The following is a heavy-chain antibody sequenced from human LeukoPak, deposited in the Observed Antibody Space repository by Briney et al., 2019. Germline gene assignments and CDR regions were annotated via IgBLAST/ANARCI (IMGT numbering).Heavy chain of an antibody. J-gene: IGHJ1*01. Sequence: SETLSLTCTVSGDSISSDYWSWIRQPPGKGLEWIGYIYRFGNTDYNPSLMRRVTISLDTSKKQLSLNLTSVTAADTAVYYCAGRGQRYFRDWGQGTPVTVSS. CDR2: IYRFGNT. CDR1: GDSISSDY. V-gene: IGHV4-4*08. CDR3: AGRGQRYFRD.